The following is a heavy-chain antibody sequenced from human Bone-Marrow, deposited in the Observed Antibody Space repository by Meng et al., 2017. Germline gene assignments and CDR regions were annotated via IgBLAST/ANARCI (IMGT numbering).Heavy chain of an antibody. Sequence: ASVKVSCKASGYTFTGYYMHWVRQAPGQGLEWMGWINPNSGGTNYAQKFQGRVTMTRDTSISTAYVELSRLRSDDTAVYCCARVSRVGAAAGTGGWFDPWGQGTLVTVSS. CDR1: GYTFTGYY. D-gene: IGHD6-13*01. V-gene: IGHV1-2*02. J-gene: IGHJ5*02. CDR3: ARVSRVGAAAGTGGWFDP. CDR2: INPNSGGT.